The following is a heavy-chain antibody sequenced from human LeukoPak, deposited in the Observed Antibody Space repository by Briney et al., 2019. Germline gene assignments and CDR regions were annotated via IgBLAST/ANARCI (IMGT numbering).Heavy chain of an antibody. Sequence: PSETLSLTCTVSGGSISSGGYHWSWIRQHPTKGLEWIGYIFNSGGTQYNPSLKSRVTISADTSKNQFSLKVSAVTAEDTAVYYCARGSNWFDPWGQGTLVTVSS. CDR1: GGSISSGGYH. V-gene: IGHV4-31*03. J-gene: IGHJ5*02. CDR3: ARGSNWFDP. CDR2: IFNSGGT. D-gene: IGHD2-8*01.